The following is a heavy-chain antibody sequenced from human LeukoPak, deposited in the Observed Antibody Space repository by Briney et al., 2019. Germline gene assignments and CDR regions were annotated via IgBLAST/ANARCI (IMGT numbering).Heavy chain of an antibody. D-gene: IGHD6-6*01. CDR3: ARDKQLVRGYYYYYMDV. Sequence: PGGSLRLSCAASGFTFDDYGMSWVRQAPGKGLEWVSAINWNGGSTGYADSVKGRFTISRDNAKNSLYLQMNSLRAEDTALYYCARDKQLVRGYYYYYMDVWGKGTTVTVSS. J-gene: IGHJ6*03. CDR1: GFTFDDYG. CDR2: INWNGGST. V-gene: IGHV3-20*04.